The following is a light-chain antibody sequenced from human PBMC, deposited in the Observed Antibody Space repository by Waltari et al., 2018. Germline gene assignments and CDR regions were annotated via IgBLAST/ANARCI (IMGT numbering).Light chain of an antibody. V-gene: IGLV3-19*01. CDR1: GIRSYY. J-gene: IGLJ2*01. CDR3: HSRDASGVGGS. CDR2: DKN. Sequence: SSELTQDPAVSVAMGQTVTITCQGNGIRSYYASWYQQRQGQAPILIMSDKNNRPSGVPDRSSGSNSDNTASLTITWAQAEDEASYYCHSRDASGVGGSFGGGTKLTAL.